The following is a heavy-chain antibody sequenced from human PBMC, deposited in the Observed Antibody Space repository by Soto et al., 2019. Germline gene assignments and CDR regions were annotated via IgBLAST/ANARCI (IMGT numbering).Heavy chain of an antibody. D-gene: IGHD3-22*01. J-gene: IGHJ4*02. CDR2: LTDNGGGT. CDR3: AKVVVPPSSGYYFDY. V-gene: IGHV3-23*01. CDR1: GFPFSAYA. Sequence: GGSLRLSCEASGFPFSAYAMSWVRQAPGKGLEWVSALTDNGGGTYYADSVKGRFTVARDNFKNTLYLQMNSLRAEDTAIYYCAKVVVPPSSGYYFDYWGQGALVTVSS.